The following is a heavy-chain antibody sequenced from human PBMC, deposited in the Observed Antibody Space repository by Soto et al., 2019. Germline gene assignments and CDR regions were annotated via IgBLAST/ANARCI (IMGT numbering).Heavy chain of an antibody. J-gene: IGHJ5*02. CDR3: AKESGYDSSGYGQNWFDP. D-gene: IGHD3-22*01. V-gene: IGHV3-23*01. Sequence: EVQLLESGGGLVQPGGSLRLSCAASGFTFSSYAMSWVRQAPGKGLEWVSAISGSGGSTYYADSVKGRFTISRDNSKNPLYLQMNSLRAEDTAVYYCAKESGYDSSGYGQNWFDPWGQGTLVTVSS. CDR1: GFTFSSYA. CDR2: ISGSGGST.